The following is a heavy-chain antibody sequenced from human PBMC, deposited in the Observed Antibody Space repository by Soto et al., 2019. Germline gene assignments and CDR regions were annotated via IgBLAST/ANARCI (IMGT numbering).Heavy chain of an antibody. J-gene: IGHJ4*02. CDR2: ISYDGSNK. V-gene: IGHV3-30*18. CDR3: AKCLSSGWPTIIDY. Sequence: QVQLVESGGGVVQPGRSLRLSCAASGFTFSSYGMHWVRQAPGKGLEWVAVISYDGSNKYYADSVKGRFTISRDNXXNTLYLQMNSLRAEDTAVYYCAKCLSSGWPTIIDYWGQGTLVTVSS. CDR1: GFTFSSYG. D-gene: IGHD6-19*01.